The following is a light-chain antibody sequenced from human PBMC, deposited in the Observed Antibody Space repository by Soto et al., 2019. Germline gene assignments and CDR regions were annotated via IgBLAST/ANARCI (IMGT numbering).Light chain of an antibody. V-gene: IGLV4-69*01. CDR2: LNSDGSH. Sequence: QTVVTQSPSASASLGASVKLTCTLSSGHSSYAIAWHQQQPEKGTRYLMKLNSDGSHSKGDGIPDRFSGSSSGAERYLTISSLQSEDEADYYCQTWGTGIEVFGGGTKVTVL. J-gene: IGLJ2*01. CDR1: SGHSSYA. CDR3: QTWGTGIEV.